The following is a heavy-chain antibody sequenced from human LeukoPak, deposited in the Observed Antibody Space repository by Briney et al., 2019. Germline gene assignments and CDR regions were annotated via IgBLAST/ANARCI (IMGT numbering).Heavy chain of an antibody. D-gene: IGHD4-17*01. CDR1: GFTFSSYS. CDR3: AREGRTVMNYYYYYYMDV. Sequence: GGSLRLSCAASGFTFSSYSMNWVRQAPGKGLEWVSSISSSSSYIYYADSVKGRFTISRDNAKNSLYLQMNSLRAEDTAVYYCAREGRTVMNYYYYYYMDVWGKGTTVTISS. J-gene: IGHJ6*03. CDR2: ISSSSSYI. V-gene: IGHV3-21*04.